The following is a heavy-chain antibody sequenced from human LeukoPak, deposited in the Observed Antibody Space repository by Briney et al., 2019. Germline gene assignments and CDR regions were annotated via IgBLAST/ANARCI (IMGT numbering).Heavy chain of an antibody. J-gene: IGHJ5*02. CDR2: ISAYNGNT. V-gene: IGHV1-18*01. CDR1: GYTFTSYG. D-gene: IGHD4-17*01. CDR3: AGTRSNYGDYEWFDP. Sequence: ASVKVSCKASGYTFTSYGISWVRQAPGQGLEWMGWISAYNGNTNYAQKLQGRVTMTTDTSTSTAYMELRSLRSDDTAVYYCAGTRSNYGDYEWFDPWGQGTLVTVSS.